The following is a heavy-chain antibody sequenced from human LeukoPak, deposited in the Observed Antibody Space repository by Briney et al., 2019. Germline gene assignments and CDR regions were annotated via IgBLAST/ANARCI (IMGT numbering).Heavy chain of an antibody. D-gene: IGHD3-22*01. CDR1: GGSTSSYY. CDR3: ARGLSDYYDSSGSLGGFDY. V-gene: IGHV4-39*07. J-gene: IGHJ4*02. CDR2: IYYSGST. Sequence: SETLSLTCTVSGGSTSSYYWGWIRQPPGKGLEWIGSIYYSGSTYYNPSLKSRVTISVDTSKNQFSLKLSSVTAADTAVYYCARGLSDYYDSSGSLGGFDYWGQGTLVTVSS.